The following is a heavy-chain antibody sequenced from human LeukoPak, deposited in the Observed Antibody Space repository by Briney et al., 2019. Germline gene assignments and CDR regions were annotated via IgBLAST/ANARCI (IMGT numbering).Heavy chain of an antibody. J-gene: IGHJ5*02. CDR1: GGSISSYY. D-gene: IGHD6-13*01. V-gene: IGHV4-59*01. CDR2: IYYSGST. Sequence: PSETLSLTCTVSGGSISSYYWSWIRQPPGKGLEWIGYIYYSGSTNYNPSLKSRVTISVDTSKNQFSLKLSSVTAADTAVYYCARSYSSSWYENNWFDPWGQGTLVTVSS. CDR3: ARSYSSSWYENNWFDP.